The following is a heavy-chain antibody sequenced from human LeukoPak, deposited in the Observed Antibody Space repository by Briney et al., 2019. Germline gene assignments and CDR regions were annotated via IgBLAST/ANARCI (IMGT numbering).Heavy chain of an antibody. J-gene: IGHJ6*02. V-gene: IGHV3-30*18. Sequence: GGSLGLSCAASGFTFSSYGMHWVRQAPGKGLEWVAVISYDGSNKYYADSVKGRFTISRDNSKNTLYLQMNSLRAEDTAVYYCAKDSRAYGMDVWGQGTTVTVSS. CDR3: AKDSRAYGMDV. CDR1: GFTFSSYG. CDR2: ISYDGSNK.